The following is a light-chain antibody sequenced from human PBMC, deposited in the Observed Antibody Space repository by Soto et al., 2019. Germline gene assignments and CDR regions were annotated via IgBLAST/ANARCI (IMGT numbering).Light chain of an antibody. V-gene: IGKV1-39*01. CDR2: AAS. Sequence: DIQMTQSPSSLSASVGDRVTITCRASQSISSYLNWYQQKPGKAPKLLIYAASSLQSGVPSRFSGSGSGTDCTLTISSLQPEEFATYYCQQSYSTPTFGQGTKRESK. CDR1: QSISSY. J-gene: IGKJ2*01. CDR3: QQSYSTPT.